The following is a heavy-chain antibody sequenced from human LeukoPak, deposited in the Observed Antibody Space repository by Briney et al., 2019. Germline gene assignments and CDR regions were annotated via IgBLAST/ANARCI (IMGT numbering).Heavy chain of an antibody. J-gene: IGHJ3*02. CDR2: IYSPGT. V-gene: IGHV4-61*02. Sequence: PSQTLSLTCTVSAGSINSGGYYWSWIRQPAGKGLEWIGRIYSPGTNYNYNPSLKSRVTISIDTSKNQFSLKLTSVTAADTAVYYCARGIGTSYDSSRDAFDIWGQGTMVTVSS. CDR1: AGSINSGGYY. D-gene: IGHD3-22*01. CDR3: ARGIGTSYDSSRDAFDI.